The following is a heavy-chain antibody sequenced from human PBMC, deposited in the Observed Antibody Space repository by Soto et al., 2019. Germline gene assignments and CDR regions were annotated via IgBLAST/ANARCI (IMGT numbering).Heavy chain of an antibody. D-gene: IGHD3-10*01. CDR1: GFTFSSYA. CDR3: AKGRGGNNRYSFDY. CDR2: ITDNGGNT. V-gene: IGHV3-23*01. Sequence: EVQLLESGGGLVQPGGSLRLSCAASGFTFSSYAMSWVRQAPGKGLEWVSTITDNGGNTYYADSVKGRFTISRDNSKNSLNLRMSSLGAEDTDVYYCAKGRGGNNRYSFDYWGQGTLVTVSS. J-gene: IGHJ4*02.